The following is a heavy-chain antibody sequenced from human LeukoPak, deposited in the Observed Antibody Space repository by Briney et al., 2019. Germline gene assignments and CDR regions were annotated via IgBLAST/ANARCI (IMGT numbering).Heavy chain of an antibody. V-gene: IGHV4-38-2*01. D-gene: IGHD3-10*01. CDR1: GYSISSGYY. CDR3: HSESLWFGSPTGGFDY. Sequence: SETLSLTCAVSGYSISSGYYWGWIRQPPGKGLEWIGGIYHSGSTYYNPSLKSRVTISVDTSKNQFSLKLSSVTAADTAVYYCHSESLWFGSPTGGFDYWGQGTLVTVSS. J-gene: IGHJ4*02. CDR2: IYHSGST.